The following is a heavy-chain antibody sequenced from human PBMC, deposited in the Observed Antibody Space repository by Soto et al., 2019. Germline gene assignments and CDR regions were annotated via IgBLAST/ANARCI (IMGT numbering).Heavy chain of an antibody. J-gene: IGHJ5*01. Sequence: EVYLEESGGGVVRPGGSLRLACAASGFGFDEYGMSWVRQGPGKGLEWVSGINRHGDITGYADSVKGRFTISRDNAKNSLYLRMNGLIAEDTAFYYWARDPRWGYEYGDYGDSWAQGTLVTVST. CDR3: ARDPRWGYEYGDYGDS. CDR2: INRHGDIT. CDR1: GFGFDEYG. V-gene: IGHV3-20*04. D-gene: IGHD4-17*01.